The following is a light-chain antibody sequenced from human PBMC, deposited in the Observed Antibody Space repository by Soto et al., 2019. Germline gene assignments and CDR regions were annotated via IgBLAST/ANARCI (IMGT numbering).Light chain of an antibody. V-gene: IGLV1-44*01. J-gene: IGLJ3*02. Sequence: QSVLTQPPSASGAPGQRVAISCSGSSSNIGSNTVNWYQQLPGTAPKVLIYKTNQRPSGVPDRFSGSKSGTSASLAISGLRSEDEAEYYCATWDDSLNGRVFGGGTKLTV. CDR2: KTN. CDR3: ATWDDSLNGRV. CDR1: SSNIGSNT.